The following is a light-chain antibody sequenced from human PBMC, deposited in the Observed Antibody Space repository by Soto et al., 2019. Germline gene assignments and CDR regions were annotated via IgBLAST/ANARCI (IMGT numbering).Light chain of an antibody. CDR2: AAS. CDR1: QGISNY. V-gene: IGKV1-27*01. Sequence: DIQMTQSPSSLSASVGDRVTITCRASQGISNYIAWYQQKPGKAPKLLIYAASTLQSGVPSRFSGSGSGTXXXXXXXXXQPEXXXTXXXQKYSSVPPFGPGTKVDIK. J-gene: IGKJ3*01. CDR3: QKYSSVPP.